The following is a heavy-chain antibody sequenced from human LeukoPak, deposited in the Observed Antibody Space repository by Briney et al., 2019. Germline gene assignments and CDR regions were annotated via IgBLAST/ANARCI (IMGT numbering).Heavy chain of an antibody. V-gene: IGHV3-11*06. J-gene: IGHJ4*02. CDR3: ARDISRSPREY. CDR2: ISTTSGFT. CDR1: GFTFSDYY. Sequence: PGGSLKLSCAASGFTFSDYYMSWIRQAPGKGLEWISHISTTSGFTKYADSVKGRFTVSRDNAKNTLYLQMNSLGVDDTAVYYCARDISRSPREYWGQGTLVIVSS. D-gene: IGHD3-9*01.